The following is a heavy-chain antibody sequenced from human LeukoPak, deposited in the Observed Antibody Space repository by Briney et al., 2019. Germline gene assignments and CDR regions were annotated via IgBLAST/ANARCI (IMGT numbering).Heavy chain of an antibody. CDR1: GFTFSSYA. V-gene: IGHV3-30*04. Sequence: GGSLRLSCAASGFTFSSYAMHWVRQAPGKGLEWVAVISYDGSNKYYADSVKGRFTISRDNSKNTLYLQMNSLRAEDTAVYYCAKGGSGYYYGSGSYLRWFDPWGQGTLVTVSS. CDR2: ISYDGSNK. J-gene: IGHJ5*02. CDR3: AKGGSGYYYGSGSYLRWFDP. D-gene: IGHD3-10*01.